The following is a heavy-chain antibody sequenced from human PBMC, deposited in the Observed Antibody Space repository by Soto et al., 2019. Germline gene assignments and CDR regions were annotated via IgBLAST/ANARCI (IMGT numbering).Heavy chain of an antibody. J-gene: IGHJ4*02. CDR2: INHSGST. CDR3: ARSSYDYIWGSYRFDY. Sequence: SETLSLTCAVYGGSFSGYYWSWIRQPPGKGLEWIGEINHSGSTNYNPSLKSRVTISVDTSKNQFSLKLSSVTAADTAVYYCARSSYDYIWGSYRFDYWGQGTLVTVSS. CDR1: GGSFSGYY. D-gene: IGHD3-16*02. V-gene: IGHV4-34*01.